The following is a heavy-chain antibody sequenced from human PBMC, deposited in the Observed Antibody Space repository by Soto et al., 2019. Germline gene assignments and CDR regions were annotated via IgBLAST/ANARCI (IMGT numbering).Heavy chain of an antibody. CDR1: GCTFSSYA. J-gene: IGHJ4*02. V-gene: IGHV3-30-3*01. D-gene: IGHD2-15*01. CDR3: ARGGWGYCSGASCYYPFDY. CDR2: ISCDGSNR. Sequence: QVQLVESGGGVVQPGRSLRLSCAASGCTFSSYAMHCVGQAPGKGLAVVAVISCDGSNRYYADSVKGRFTISRDNSNTTQYLQMNSLRAEDTAVSYCARGGWGYCSGASCYYPFDYWGQGTLVTVSS.